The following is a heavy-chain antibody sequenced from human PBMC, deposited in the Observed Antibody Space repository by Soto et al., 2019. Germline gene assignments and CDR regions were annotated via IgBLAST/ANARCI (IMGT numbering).Heavy chain of an antibody. D-gene: IGHD6-19*01. CDR2: IYYSGST. J-gene: IGHJ3*02. V-gene: IGHV4-39*01. CDR3: ARRPIAVAGHMNAFDI. Sequence: QLQLQESGPGLVKPSETLSLTCTVSGGSISSSSYYWGWIRQPPGKGLEWIGSIYYSGSTYYNPSLKSRVTISVDTSKNQFSLKLSSVTAADTAVYYCARRPIAVAGHMNAFDIWGQGTMVTVSS. CDR1: GGSISSSSYY.